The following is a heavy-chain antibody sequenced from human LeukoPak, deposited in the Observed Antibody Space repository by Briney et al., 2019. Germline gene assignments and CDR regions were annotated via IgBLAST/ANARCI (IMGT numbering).Heavy chain of an antibody. Sequence: SETLSLTCTVSGGSINSGGYYWGWIRQHPGKGLEWIGYIYYTGSTYYSPSPKSRLTISLDTSKNQFSLRLSSVTAADTAVYYCAREGGYCSGGSCRYYFDYWGQGTLVTVSS. CDR2: IYYTGST. CDR3: AREGGYCSGGSCRYYFDY. D-gene: IGHD2-15*01. V-gene: IGHV4-31*03. CDR1: GGSINSGGYY. J-gene: IGHJ4*02.